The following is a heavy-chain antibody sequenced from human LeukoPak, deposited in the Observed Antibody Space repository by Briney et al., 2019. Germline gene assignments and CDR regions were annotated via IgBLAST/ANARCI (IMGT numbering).Heavy chain of an antibody. Sequence: GGSLRLSCAASGFTFSSYWMSWVRQAPGKGLEWVANIKQDGSEKYYVDSVKGRFTISRDNAKNSLYLQMNSLGAEDTAVYYCAREITMIVVVAPKTDAFDIWGQGTMVTVSS. V-gene: IGHV3-7*01. J-gene: IGHJ3*02. CDR2: IKQDGSEK. CDR1: GFTFSSYW. CDR3: AREITMIVVVAPKTDAFDI. D-gene: IGHD3-22*01.